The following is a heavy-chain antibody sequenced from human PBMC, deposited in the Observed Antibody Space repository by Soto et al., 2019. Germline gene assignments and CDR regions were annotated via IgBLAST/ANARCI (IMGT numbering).Heavy chain of an antibody. D-gene: IGHD4-4*01. V-gene: IGHV1-18*04. J-gene: IGHJ5*02. CDR3: ARKSLSNFNWFDP. CDR2: INADYGNT. Sequence: QLQLVQSGTELKKPGASVKVSCKASGYTFTNYGITWVRQAPGQGLEWMGWINADYGNTNYEQKFQGRVTMTTDTSTNTAYMELRSLRSDGTAVYYCARKSLSNFNWFDPWGQGTLVTVSS. CDR1: GYTFTNYG.